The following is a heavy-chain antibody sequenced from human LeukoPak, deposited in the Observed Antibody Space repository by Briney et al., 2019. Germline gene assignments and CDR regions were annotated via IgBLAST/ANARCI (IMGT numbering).Heavy chain of an antibody. J-gene: IGHJ4*02. CDR1: GDSVSSNSAA. V-gene: IGHV6-1*01. Sequence: SQTLSLTCAISGDSVSSNSAAWNWIRQSPSRGLEWLGRTYYRSKWYNDYAVSVKSRITINPDTSKNQFSLKLSSVTAADTAVYYCAREGGSGSYYMPNDYWGQGTLVTVSS. D-gene: IGHD3-10*01. CDR3: AREGGSGSYYMPNDY. CDR2: TYYRSKWYN.